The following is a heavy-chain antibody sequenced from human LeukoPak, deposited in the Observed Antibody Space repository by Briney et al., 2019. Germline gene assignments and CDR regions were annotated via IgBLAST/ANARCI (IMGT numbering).Heavy chain of an antibody. Sequence: PSETLSLTCAVSGGSISSGGYSWSWIRQPPGKGLEWIGYIYHSGSTYYNPSPKSRVTISVDRSKNQFSLKLSSVTAADTAVYYCARRDVLFDYWGQGTLVTVSS. D-gene: IGHD6-6*01. J-gene: IGHJ4*02. CDR2: IYHSGST. CDR3: ARRDVLFDY. CDR1: GGSISSGGYS. V-gene: IGHV4-30-2*01.